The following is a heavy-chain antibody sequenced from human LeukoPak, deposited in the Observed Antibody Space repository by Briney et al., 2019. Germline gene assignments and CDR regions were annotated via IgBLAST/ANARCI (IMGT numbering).Heavy chain of an antibody. D-gene: IGHD3-22*01. V-gene: IGHV4-59*01. CDR3: AGTYYYDSSGYYHYSL. CDR2: IYYSGST. Sequence: PSETLSLTCTVSGGSISYNYWSWIRQPPGKGLEWIGYIYYSGSTNYNPSLKSRVTISVDTSKSQFSLKLSSVTAADTAVYYCAGTYYYDSSGYYHYSLWGQGTLVTVSS. J-gene: IGHJ4*02. CDR1: GGSISYNY.